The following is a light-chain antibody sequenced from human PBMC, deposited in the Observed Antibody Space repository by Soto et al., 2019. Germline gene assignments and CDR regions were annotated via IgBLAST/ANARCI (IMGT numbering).Light chain of an antibody. V-gene: IGLV1-40*01. CDR1: SSNIGAGYG. CDR3: LSFDSSLSVV. CDR2: GNT. Sequence: QAVVTQPPSVSGAPGQRVTISCTGSSSNIGAGYGVHWYQQLPGRAPKLLIYGNTNRPSGVPDRFSGSKSGTSASLAITGLQAEDEADYYCLSFDSSLSVVFGGGTKVTVL. J-gene: IGLJ2*01.